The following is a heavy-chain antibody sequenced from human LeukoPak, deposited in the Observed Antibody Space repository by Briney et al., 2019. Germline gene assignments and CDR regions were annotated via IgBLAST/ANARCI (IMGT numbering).Heavy chain of an antibody. V-gene: IGHV1-69*05. CDR1: GGTFSSYA. CDR3: ARGEYSSSWFDY. D-gene: IGHD6-6*01. Sequence: VASVKVSCKASGGTFSSYAISWVRQAPGQGLEWMGGIIPIFGTANYAQKFQGRVTITTDESTSTAYMELSSLRSEDTAVYYCARGEYSSSWFDYWGQGTLVTVSS. J-gene: IGHJ4*02. CDR2: IIPIFGTA.